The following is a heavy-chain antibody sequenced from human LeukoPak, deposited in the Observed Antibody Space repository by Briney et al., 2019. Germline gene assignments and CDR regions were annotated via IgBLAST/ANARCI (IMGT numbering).Heavy chain of an antibody. Sequence: GGSLRLSCAASGFTFSSYGMHWVRQAPGKGLEWVAFIRYDGSNKYYADSEKGRFTISRDNSKNTLYLQMNSLRAEDTAVYYCAKDLIAVAGPTGDYWGQGTLVTVSS. CDR2: IRYDGSNK. V-gene: IGHV3-30*02. CDR3: AKDLIAVAGPTGDY. D-gene: IGHD6-19*01. J-gene: IGHJ4*02. CDR1: GFTFSSYG.